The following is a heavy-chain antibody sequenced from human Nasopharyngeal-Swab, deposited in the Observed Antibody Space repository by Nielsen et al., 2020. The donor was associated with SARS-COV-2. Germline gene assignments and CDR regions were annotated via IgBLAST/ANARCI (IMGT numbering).Heavy chain of an antibody. J-gene: IGHJ4*02. D-gene: IGHD1-26*01. CDR1: GGSISSYY. V-gene: IGHV4-59*01. CDR3: SRISGSGAFDY. Sequence: SETLSLTCTVSGGSISSYYWSWIRQPPGKGLEWIGYIYYSGSTNYNPSLKSRVTISVDTSKNQFSLKLSSVTAADTAVYYCSRISGSGAFDYWGQGTLVTVSS. CDR2: IYYSGST.